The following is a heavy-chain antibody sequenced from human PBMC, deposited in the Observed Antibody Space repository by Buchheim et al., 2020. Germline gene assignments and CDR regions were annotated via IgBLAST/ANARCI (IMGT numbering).Heavy chain of an antibody. J-gene: IGHJ4*02. CDR1: GLTFSVYA. CDR2: IRGNGGSI. V-gene: IGHV3-23*01. CDR3: AKSPRWELLDD. D-gene: IGHD1-26*01. Sequence: EVQLLESGGGWIQPGGSLRLSCAASGLTFSVYAMTWVRQAPGKGLERVSAIRGNGGSIYYADSVKGRFTIPRAHSRNILFLQMNSLRAEDTAVYYCAKSPRWELLDDWGQGAL.